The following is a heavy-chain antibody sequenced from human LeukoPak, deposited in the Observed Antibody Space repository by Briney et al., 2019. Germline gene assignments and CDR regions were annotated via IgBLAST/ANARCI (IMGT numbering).Heavy chain of an antibody. J-gene: IGHJ4*02. CDR1: GGSFSGYY. CDR3: ARGQWLVRHRFDC. CDR2: INHSGST. Sequence: SETLSLTCAVYGGSFSGYYWSWIRQPPGKGLEWIGEINHSGSTNYNPSLKSRVTISVDTSKNQFSLKLSSVTAADTAVYYCARGQWLVRHRFDCWGQGTLVTVSS. V-gene: IGHV4-34*01. D-gene: IGHD6-19*01.